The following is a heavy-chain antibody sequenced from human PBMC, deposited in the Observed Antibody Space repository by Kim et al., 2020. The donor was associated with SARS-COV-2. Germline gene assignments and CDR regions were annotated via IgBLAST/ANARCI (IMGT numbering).Heavy chain of an antibody. CDR3: TREDLYGLVTFDY. J-gene: IGHJ4*02. Sequence: AAPVKVRITIARDDSKRIAYMQMNSLKTADTAVYYCTREDLYGLVTFDYWGQGTLVTVSS. V-gene: IGHV3-49*02. D-gene: IGHD3-10*01.